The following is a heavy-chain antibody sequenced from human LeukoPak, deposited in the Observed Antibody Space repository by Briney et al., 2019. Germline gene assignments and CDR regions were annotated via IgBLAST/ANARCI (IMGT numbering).Heavy chain of an antibody. CDR3: ARKDTIVINGFDQ. CDR2: IYYNGDS. D-gene: IGHD3-16*01. CDR1: DGSMSSYY. V-gene: IGHV4-59*01. J-gene: IGHJ4*02. Sequence: SETLSLTCTVSDGSMSSYYWSWIRQPPGKGLEWIGYIYYNGDSNYNPSLKSRVSISVDTSKNQFSLKLTSVTAADTAVYYCARKDTIVINGFDQWGQGTLVAVSS.